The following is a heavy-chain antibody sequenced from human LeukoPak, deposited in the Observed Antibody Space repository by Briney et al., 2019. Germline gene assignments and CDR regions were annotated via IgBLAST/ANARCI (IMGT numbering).Heavy chain of an antibody. D-gene: IGHD2-21*02. Sequence: GGSLRLSCAASGFTFSSYSMNWVRQAPGTGLEWVSYISSSSSSIYYADSVKGRFTISRGNAKNSLYLQMNSLRAEDTAVYYCARDGSRGNLVTAPDFWGQGTLVTVSS. CDR3: ARDGSRGNLVTAPDF. CDR1: GFTFSSYS. V-gene: IGHV3-48*01. J-gene: IGHJ4*02. CDR2: ISSSSSSI.